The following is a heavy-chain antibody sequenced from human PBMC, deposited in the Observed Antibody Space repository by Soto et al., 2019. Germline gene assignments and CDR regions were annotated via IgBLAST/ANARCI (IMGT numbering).Heavy chain of an antibody. J-gene: IGHJ4*02. V-gene: IGHV1-2*02. Sequence: ASVEVSCKXSGYNFDAYYIHWVRQAPGQGLEWMGCVNAYNGATLFAQVFQGRVSMTRDTSITSAVMELSGLTSGDTAVYYCARSRSTVSRGSYFDVWGQGALVTISS. CDR1: GYNFDAYY. D-gene: IGHD4-4*01. CDR3: ARSRSTVSRGSYFDV. CDR2: VNAYNGAT.